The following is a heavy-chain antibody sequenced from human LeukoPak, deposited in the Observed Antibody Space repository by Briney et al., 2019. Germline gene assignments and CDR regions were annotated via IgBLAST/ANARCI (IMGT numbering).Heavy chain of an antibody. Sequence: GGSLRLSCAASGFTFSNYFMHWVRQAPGKGLVWVSRINSDGSSTSYADSVKGRFTISRDNAKNTLYLQMNSLRAEDTAVYYCARDQPVYCSSTSCYGYEGYYYYGMDVWGKGTTVTVSS. D-gene: IGHD2-2*01. J-gene: IGHJ6*04. CDR3: ARDQPVYCSSTSCYGYEGYYYYGMDV. V-gene: IGHV3-74*01. CDR2: INSDGSST. CDR1: GFTFSNYF.